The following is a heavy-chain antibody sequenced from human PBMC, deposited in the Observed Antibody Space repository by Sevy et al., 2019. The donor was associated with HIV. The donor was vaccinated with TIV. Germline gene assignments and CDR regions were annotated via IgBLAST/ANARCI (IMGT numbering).Heavy chain of an antibody. CDR2: IFESGST. D-gene: IGHD4-17*01. CDR3: ARHGAYGDYVPDDPPLDY. Sequence: SQTLSLTCTVTGGSISSSYWSWIRQPPGKGLEWIGNIFESGSTNYNPSLKSRVTISLDTSKSHYSLNLNSVTAADTAVYYCARHGAYGDYVPDDPPLDYRGRGILVTVSS. V-gene: IGHV4-59*08. J-gene: IGHJ4*01. CDR1: GGSISSSY.